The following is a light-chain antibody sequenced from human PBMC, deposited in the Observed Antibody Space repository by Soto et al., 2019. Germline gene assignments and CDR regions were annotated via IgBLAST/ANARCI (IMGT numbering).Light chain of an antibody. CDR2: DAS. CDR1: QSISGW. CDR3: QQYNSYSPT. V-gene: IGKV1-5*01. Sequence: DIQMTQSPSTLSASVGDRVTITCRASQSISGWLAWYQQKPGKAPKLLIFDASRLETGVPSRFSGSGSGTEFTLTISSLQPDDFATYYCQQYNSYSPTFGQGTKVDI. J-gene: IGKJ1*01.